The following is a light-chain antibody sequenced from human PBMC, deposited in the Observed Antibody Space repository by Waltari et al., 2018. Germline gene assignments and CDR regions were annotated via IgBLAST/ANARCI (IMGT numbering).Light chain of an antibody. CDR1: SSDVGGYNY. CDR2: DVS. V-gene: IGLV2-14*03. CDR3: SSYTSSSTLV. Sequence: QSALTQPASVSGSPGQSITISCPGTSSDVGGYNYDSWYQQHPGKAPKLMIYDVSNRPSGVSNRFSGSKSGNTASLTISGLQAEDEADYYCSSYTSSSTLVFGGGTKLTVL. J-gene: IGLJ2*01.